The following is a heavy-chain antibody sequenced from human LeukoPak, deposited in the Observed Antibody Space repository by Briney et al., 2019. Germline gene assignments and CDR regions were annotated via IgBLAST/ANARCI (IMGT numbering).Heavy chain of an antibody. CDR3: ARLSGSGSGWYPDY. V-gene: IGHV4-30-2*01. CDR1: GGSISSGGYS. CDR2: IYHSGST. Sequence: SETLSLTCAVSGGSISSGGYSWSWIRQPPGKGLEWIGYIYHSGSTYYNPSLKSRVTISVDRSKNQFSLKLSSVTASDTAVYYCARLSGSGSGWYPDYWGQGTLVTVSS. J-gene: IGHJ4*02. D-gene: IGHD6-19*01.